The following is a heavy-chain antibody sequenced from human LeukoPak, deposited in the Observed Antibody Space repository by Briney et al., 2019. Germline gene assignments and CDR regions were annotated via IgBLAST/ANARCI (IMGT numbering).Heavy chain of an antibody. CDR1: GGSISSGGYS. Sequence: PSETLSLTCAVSGGSISSGGYSWSWIRQPPGKGLEWIGYIYHSGSTYYNPSLKSRVTISVDRSKNQFSLKLSSVTAADTAVYYCARVTPYSYELDYWGQGTLVTVSS. CDR3: ARVTPYSYELDY. CDR2: IYHSGST. J-gene: IGHJ4*02. V-gene: IGHV4-30-2*01. D-gene: IGHD2-15*01.